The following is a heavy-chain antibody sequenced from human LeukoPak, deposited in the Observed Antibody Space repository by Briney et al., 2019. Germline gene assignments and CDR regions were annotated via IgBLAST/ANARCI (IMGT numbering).Heavy chain of an antibody. Sequence: ASVKVSCKASGYTFTDYYMHWVRQAPGQGLEWMGWINPNSGGTNYAQKFQGRVTMTRDTSISTAYMELSRLRSDDTAVYYCARGITIFGLVIIGWFDPWGQGTLVTVSS. D-gene: IGHD3-3*01. CDR2: INPNSGGT. CDR1: GYTFTDYY. CDR3: ARGITIFGLVIIGWFDP. V-gene: IGHV1-2*02. J-gene: IGHJ5*02.